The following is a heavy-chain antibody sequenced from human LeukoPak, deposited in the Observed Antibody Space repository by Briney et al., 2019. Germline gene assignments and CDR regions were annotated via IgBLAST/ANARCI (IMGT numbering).Heavy chain of an antibody. J-gene: IGHJ5*02. CDR3: ARDRFLGSGSYWVTNWFDP. Sequence: ASVKVSCKASGYTFTSYGISWVRQAPGQGLEWMGWISAYNGNTNYAQKLQGRVTMTTDTSTSTAYMELRSLRSDDTAVYYCARDRFLGSGSYWVTNWFDPWGQGTLVTVSS. CDR2: ISAYNGNT. D-gene: IGHD3-10*01. CDR1: GYTFTSYG. V-gene: IGHV1-18*01.